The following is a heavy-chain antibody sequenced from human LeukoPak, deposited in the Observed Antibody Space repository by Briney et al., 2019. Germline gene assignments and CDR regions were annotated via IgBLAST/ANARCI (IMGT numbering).Heavy chain of an antibody. CDR1: GFTFSSYS. J-gene: IGHJ4*01. CDR2: ISSSSSYI. Sequence: GGSLRLSCAASGFTFSSYSLNWVRQAPGKGLEWVSSISSSSSYIYYADSVKGRFTTSRDNAKNSLYLQMNSLRAEDTAVYYCARHHDSNSYGPGYWGQGTLVTVSS. V-gene: IGHV3-21*01. CDR3: ARHHDSNSYGPGY. D-gene: IGHD3-22*01.